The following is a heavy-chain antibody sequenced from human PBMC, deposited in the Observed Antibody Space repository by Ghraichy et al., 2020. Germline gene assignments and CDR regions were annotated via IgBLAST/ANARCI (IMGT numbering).Heavy chain of an antibody. CDR1: GFNFDNYV. CDR3: ARESMGRGWSCFDH. CDR2: VSSDGNNI. Sequence: GGSLRLSCAASGFNFDNYVMHWVRQAPGKGLEWVALVSSDGNNIYYADSVRGRFTISRDNSRNTLYLQMNSLTIEDTSVYSCARESMGRGWSCFDHWGRGTLVTVSS. J-gene: IGHJ4*02. V-gene: IGHV3-30-3*01. D-gene: IGHD6-19*01.